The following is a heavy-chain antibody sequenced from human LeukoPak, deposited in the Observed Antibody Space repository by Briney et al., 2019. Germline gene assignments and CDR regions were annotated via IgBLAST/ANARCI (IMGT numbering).Heavy chain of an antibody. V-gene: IGHV4-30-4*07. J-gene: IGHJ4*02. CDR1: ADSISSGGYS. CDR2: IYYSGNT. CDR3: ARDRGIMTTFGGVTAKGAHY. Sequence: PSETLSLTCAVSADSISSGGYSWSWIRQPPEKGLEWIGYIYYSGNTYYNPSLKSRVTISIDTSKNQFSLKLNSVTAADTAVYYCARDRGIMTTFGGVTAKGAHYWGQGTLVTVSS. D-gene: IGHD3-16*01.